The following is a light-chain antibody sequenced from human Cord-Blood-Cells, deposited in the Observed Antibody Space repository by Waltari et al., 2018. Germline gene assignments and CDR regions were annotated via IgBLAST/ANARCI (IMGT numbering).Light chain of an antibody. CDR1: QSVSSN. CDR3: QQYNNWPRT. J-gene: IGKJ1*01. V-gene: IGKV3-15*01. Sequence: EIVMTPSPATLSVSPGERATLSCRASQSVSSNLAWYQQKPGQAPRLLIYGASTRATGIPARVSGSGSGTDFTLTISSLQSEDFAVYYWQQYNNWPRTFGQGTKVEIK. CDR2: GAS.